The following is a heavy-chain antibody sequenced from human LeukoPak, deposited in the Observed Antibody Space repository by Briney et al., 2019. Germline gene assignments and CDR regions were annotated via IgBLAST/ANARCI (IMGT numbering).Heavy chain of an antibody. V-gene: IGHV3-30*02. CDR1: GFTFSSYG. Sequence: GGSLRLSCAASGFTFSSYGMHWVRQAPGKGLEWVAFIRYDGSNKYYADSVKGRFSISREHSMNTMYLQMNSMGVEDTAVYYCAKGYSSSDLGYWGQGTLVTVSS. CDR3: AKGYSSSDLGY. D-gene: IGHD6-6*01. CDR2: IRYDGSNK. J-gene: IGHJ4*02.